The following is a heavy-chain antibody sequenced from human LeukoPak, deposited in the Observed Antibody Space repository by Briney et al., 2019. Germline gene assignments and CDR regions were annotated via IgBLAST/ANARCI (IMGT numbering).Heavy chain of an antibody. V-gene: IGHV4-34*01. CDR3: ARGQVPAARGYNWFDP. CDR2: INARGDT. D-gene: IGHD2-2*01. J-gene: IGHJ5*02. Sequence: SETLPLTCAVYGWSFNDYYWNWIRQPPGKGLEWIGEINARGDTNYNPSLKSRVTISVDTSKKQFSLRLTSMIAADTALYYCARGQVPAARGYNWFDPWGQGTLVTVSS. CDR1: GWSFNDYY.